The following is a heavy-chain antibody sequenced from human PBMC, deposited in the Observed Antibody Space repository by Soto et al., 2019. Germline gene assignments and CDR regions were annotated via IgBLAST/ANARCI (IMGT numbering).Heavy chain of an antibody. CDR1: GGSISSRGYY. Sequence: SETLSLTCTVSGGSISSRGYYWGWIRQPPGKGLEWIGTIYYSGSTNYNPSLKSRVTISVDTSKNQFSLKLSSVTAADTAVYYCARRYGRAFDYWGQGTLVTVPS. CDR2: IYYSGST. D-gene: IGHD1-1*01. V-gene: IGHV4-39*07. J-gene: IGHJ4*02. CDR3: ARRYGRAFDY.